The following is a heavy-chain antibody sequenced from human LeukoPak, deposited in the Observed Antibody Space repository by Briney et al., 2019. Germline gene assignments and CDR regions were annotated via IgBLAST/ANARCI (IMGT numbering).Heavy chain of an antibody. J-gene: IGHJ4*02. V-gene: IGHV3-66*01. D-gene: IGHD2-2*01. CDR2: IYSCGST. CDR1: GFTVSSNY. CDR3: NMVVPAADHTFDY. Sequence: PGGSLRLSCAASGFTVSSNYMGWVRQAPGKGLEWVAVIYSCGSTYYADSVKGRFTISRDNSKNTLYLQMNSLRAEDTAVYYCNMVVPAADHTFDYWGQGTLVTVSS.